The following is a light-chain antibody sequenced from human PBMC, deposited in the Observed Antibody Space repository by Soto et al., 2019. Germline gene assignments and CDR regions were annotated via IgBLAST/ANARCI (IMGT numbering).Light chain of an antibody. J-gene: IGKJ4*01. CDR3: QQYNSLSSVS. CDR1: QSITNW. Sequence: DIRLTQSPSTLSAPVGDRVTITCRASQSITNWLAWYQQKPGKAPKVLIHMASSLKSGVPSRFSGSGSGTEFTLTITSLQPDDSATYYCQQYNSLSSVSFGGGTKVEI. CDR2: MAS. V-gene: IGKV1-5*03.